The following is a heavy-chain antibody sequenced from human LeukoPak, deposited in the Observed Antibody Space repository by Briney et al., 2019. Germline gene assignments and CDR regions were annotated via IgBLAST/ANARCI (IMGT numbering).Heavy chain of an antibody. Sequence: GGSLRLSCAASGFTFSSYEMNWVRQAPWKGLEWVSVISDGGGSTYYADSVRGRFTISRDTSKDTLYLQMNSLRAEDSAVYYCARGGRSGGYYYVFDYWGQGTLVTVSS. CDR3: ARGGRSGGYYYVFDY. J-gene: IGHJ4*02. V-gene: IGHV3-23*01. CDR1: GFTFSSYE. D-gene: IGHD3-22*01. CDR2: ISDGGGST.